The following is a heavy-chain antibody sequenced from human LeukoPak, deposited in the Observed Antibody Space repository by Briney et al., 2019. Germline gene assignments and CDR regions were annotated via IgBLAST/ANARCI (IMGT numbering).Heavy chain of an antibody. V-gene: IGHV3-7*04. D-gene: IGHD6-19*01. Sequence: PGGSLRLSCAASGLSFSSYWMSWVRQAPGKGLQWVANIKQDGSEKYYVDSVKGRFTISRDNAKNSLYLQMSSLRAEDTAVYYCVRVVAVTPAFDYWGQGTLVTVSS. CDR1: GLSFSSYW. CDR2: IKQDGSEK. J-gene: IGHJ4*02. CDR3: VRVVAVTPAFDY.